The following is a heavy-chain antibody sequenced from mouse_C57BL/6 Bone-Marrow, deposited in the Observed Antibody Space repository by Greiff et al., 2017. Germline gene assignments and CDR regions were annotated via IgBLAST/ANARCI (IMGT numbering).Heavy chain of an antibody. CDR1: GYTFTGYW. V-gene: IGHV1-9*01. CDR2: ILPGSGST. J-gene: IGHJ2*01. CDR3: ARRTFFFDY. Sequence: QVQLQQSGAELMKPGASVKLSCKATGYTFTGYWIEWVKQRPGHGLEWIGEILPGSGSTNYNAKFKGKATFTADTSSNTAYMQLISLTTEDSAIYYCARRTFFFDYWGQGTTLTVAS.